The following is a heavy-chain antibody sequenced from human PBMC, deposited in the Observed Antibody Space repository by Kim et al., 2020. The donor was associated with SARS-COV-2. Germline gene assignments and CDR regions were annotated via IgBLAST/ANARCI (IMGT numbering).Heavy chain of an antibody. CDR1: GFTFSSYG. V-gene: IGHV3-33*01. D-gene: IGHD3-3*01. J-gene: IGHJ6*02. CDR3: AREDITIFQLTYYYYGMDV. Sequence: GGSLRLSCAASGFTFSSYGMHWVRQAPGKGLEWVAVIWYDGSNKYYADSVKGRFTISRDNSKNTLYLQMNSLRAEDTAVYYCAREDITIFQLTYYYYGMDVWGQGTTVTVSS. CDR2: IWYDGSNK.